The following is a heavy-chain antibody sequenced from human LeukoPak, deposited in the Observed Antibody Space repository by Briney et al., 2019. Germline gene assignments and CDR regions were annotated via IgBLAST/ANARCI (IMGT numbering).Heavy chain of an antibody. CDR3: TTGGVLVGATTLGY. CDR2: IKSKTDGGTT. D-gene: IGHD1-26*01. CDR1: GFTFSNAW. V-gene: IGHV3-15*01. Sequence: GGSLRLSCAASGFTFSNAWMSWVRQAPGKGLKWVGRIKSKTDGGTTDYSAPVKGRFTISRDDSKNTLYLQMNSLKTEDTAVYYCTTGGVLVGATTLGYWGQGTLVTVSS. J-gene: IGHJ4*02.